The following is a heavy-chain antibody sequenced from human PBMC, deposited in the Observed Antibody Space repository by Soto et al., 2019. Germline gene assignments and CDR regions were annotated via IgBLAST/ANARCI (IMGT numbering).Heavy chain of an antibody. V-gene: IGHV4-59*01. CDR1: GGSISSYY. CDR3: ARDRIAAAGGGYYFDY. Sequence: PSETLSLTCTVSGGSISSYYWSWIRQPPGKGLEWIGYIYYSGSTNYNPSLKSRVTISVDKSKNQFSLKLSSVTAADTAVYYCARDRIAAAGGGYYFDYWGQGTLVTVSS. D-gene: IGHD6-13*01. CDR2: IYYSGST. J-gene: IGHJ4*02.